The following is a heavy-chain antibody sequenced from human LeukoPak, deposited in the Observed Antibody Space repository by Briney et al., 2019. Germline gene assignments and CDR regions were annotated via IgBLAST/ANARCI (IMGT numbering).Heavy chain of an antibody. CDR2: VSYSGST. V-gene: IGHV4-39*01. D-gene: IGHD3-3*01. Sequence: SEPLSLICTVSSDSHNSHHYYWGRVCQPPAGGRLRFGRVSYSGSTYYHTALRHRVTITVDTSKNQFSLKVRSVTVADTVFYYCAYQSGYYKNCFEPWGQGTLVTVSS. CDR1: SDSHNSHHYY. J-gene: IGHJ5*02. CDR3: AYQSGYYKNCFEP.